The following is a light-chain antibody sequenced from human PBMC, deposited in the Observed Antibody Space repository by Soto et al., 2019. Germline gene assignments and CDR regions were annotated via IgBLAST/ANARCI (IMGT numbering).Light chain of an antibody. CDR1: SSNIGNNY. V-gene: IGLV1-51*01. J-gene: IGLJ7*01. Sequence: QSLLTQPPSVSAAPGQKVTISCSGSSSNIGNNYVSWYQQLPGTAPKLLIYDNNKRPSGIPDRFSGSKSGTSATLGITGLKTGDEADYYCGTWDSSLSAAVFGGGTQLTVL. CDR2: DNN. CDR3: GTWDSSLSAAV.